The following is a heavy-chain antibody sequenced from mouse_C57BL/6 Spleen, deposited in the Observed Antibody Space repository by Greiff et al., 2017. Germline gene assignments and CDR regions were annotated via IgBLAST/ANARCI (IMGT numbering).Heavy chain of an antibody. CDR2: ISSSGST. J-gene: IGHJ3*01. CDR1: GYSITNGNHW. Sequence: EVQLVESGPALVKPSQTVSLTCTVTGYSITNGNHWWNWLRQVSGSKLEWIVYISSSGSTDSNTSHKSRISITRDTSKNQLFLQLNSVTTEDIATYYCARSYGSSYWFAYWGQGTLVTVSA. CDR3: ARSYGSSYWFAY. V-gene: IGHV3-4*01. D-gene: IGHD1-1*01.